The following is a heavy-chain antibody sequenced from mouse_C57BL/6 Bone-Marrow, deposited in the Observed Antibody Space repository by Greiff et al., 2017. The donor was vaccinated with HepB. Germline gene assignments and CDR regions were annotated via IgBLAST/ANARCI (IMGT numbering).Heavy chain of an antibody. CDR1: GFTFSDYG. CDR2: ISSGSSTI. D-gene: IGHD3-3*01. Sequence: EVKLVESGGGLVKPGGSLKLSCAASGFTFSDYGMHWVRQAPEKGLEWVAYISSGSSTIYYADTVKGRFTISRDNAKNTLFLQMTSPRAEDTAMYYCARRSGTGFAYWGQGTLVTVSA. CDR3: ARRSGTGFAY. V-gene: IGHV5-17*01. J-gene: IGHJ3*01.